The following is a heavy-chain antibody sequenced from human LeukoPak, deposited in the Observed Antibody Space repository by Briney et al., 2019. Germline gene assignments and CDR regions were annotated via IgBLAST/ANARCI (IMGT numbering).Heavy chain of an antibody. CDR2: IYHSGST. J-gene: IGHJ6*03. D-gene: IGHD5-24*01. V-gene: IGHV4-38-2*02. Sequence: SETLSLTCTVSGYSISSGYYWGWIRQPPGKGLEWIGSIYHSGSTYYNPSLKSRVTISVDTSKNQFSLKLSSVTAADTAVYYCARGVRDHYYYYYMDVWGKGTTVTVSS. CDR3: ARGVRDHYYYYYMDV. CDR1: GYSISSGYY.